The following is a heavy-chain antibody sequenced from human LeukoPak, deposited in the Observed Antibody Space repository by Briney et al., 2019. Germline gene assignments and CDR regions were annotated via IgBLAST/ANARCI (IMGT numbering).Heavy chain of an antibody. D-gene: IGHD2-15*01. CDR2: VSAYNGNT. CDR1: GYTFTSYG. CDR3: AYSLRGDYFDY. Sequence: ASVKVSCKASGYTFTSYGISWVRQAPGQGLEWMGWVSAYNGNTNYAQKLQGRVTMTTDTSTSTAYMELRSLRSDDTAVYYCAYSLRGDYFDYWGQGTLVTVSS. V-gene: IGHV1-18*01. J-gene: IGHJ4*02.